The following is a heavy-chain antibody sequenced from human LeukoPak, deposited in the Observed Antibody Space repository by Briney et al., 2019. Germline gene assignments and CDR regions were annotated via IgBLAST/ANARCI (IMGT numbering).Heavy chain of an antibody. V-gene: IGHV1-18*01. CDR1: GYTFTSYG. Sequence: ASVKVSCKASGYTFTSYGISWVRQAPGQGLEWMGWISAYNGNTNYAQKLQGRVTMTTDTSTSTAHMELRSLRSDDTAVYYCALCSSGWNSGGSYYFDYWGQGTLVTVSS. CDR2: ISAYNGNT. CDR3: ALCSSGWNSGGSYYFDY. D-gene: IGHD6-19*01. J-gene: IGHJ4*02.